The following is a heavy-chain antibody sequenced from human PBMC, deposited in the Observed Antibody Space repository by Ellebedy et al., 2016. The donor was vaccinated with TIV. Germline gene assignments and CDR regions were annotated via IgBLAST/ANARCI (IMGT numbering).Heavy chain of an antibody. CDR3: AREAEAGIWYDY. CDR2: IYSRGNT. V-gene: IGHV4-4*07. Sequence: ESLKISCTASGFTVGNNYMNWLRQAPGKGLEWIGRIYSRGNTNYNPSLKSRVTMSVDTSKNQFSLKLTSVTAADTAVYYCAREAEAGIWYDYWGQGTLVTVSS. CDR1: GFTVGNNY. J-gene: IGHJ4*02. D-gene: IGHD6-19*01.